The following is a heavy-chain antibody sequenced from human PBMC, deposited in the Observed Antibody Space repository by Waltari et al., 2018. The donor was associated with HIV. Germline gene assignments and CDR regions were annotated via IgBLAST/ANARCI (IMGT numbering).Heavy chain of an antibody. CDR3: VRDGGRSRAFDY. J-gene: IGHJ4*02. V-gene: IGHV7-4-1*02. D-gene: IGHD3-10*01. Sequence: QVQLVQSGSELKKPGTSVKLSCKSSGYTFTTNSLNWFRQVPGQGLEWMGWINTNTGNPRYAQGFTGRFVFSLDTSGSTEYLQISSLKAEDTAVYYCVRDGGRSRAFDYWGQGTLVTVSS. CDR1: GYTFTTNS. CDR2: INTNTGNP.